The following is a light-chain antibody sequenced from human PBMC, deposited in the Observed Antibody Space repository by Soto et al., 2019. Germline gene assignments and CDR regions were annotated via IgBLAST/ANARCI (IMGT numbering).Light chain of an antibody. J-gene: IGKJ4*01. CDR1: QSVSSN. Sequence: ETELTQSPATLSVSPGERVTLSCRASQSVSSNLAWYQQKPGQAPRLLISGASTRATGIPTRFSGSGSGTAFTLTISSLQSEDFAVYYCQQYNNWPPLTYDGGTKVE. CDR2: GAS. CDR3: QQYNNWPPLT. V-gene: IGKV3-15*01.